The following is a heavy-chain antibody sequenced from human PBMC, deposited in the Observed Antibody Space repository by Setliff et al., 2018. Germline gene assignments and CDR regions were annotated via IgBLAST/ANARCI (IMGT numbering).Heavy chain of an antibody. Sequence: GSLRLSCAAFGFFFRSYEMNWVRQTPGKGLEWVSYINSGGTKIYYADSVEGRFTISRDNGKNSLFLQMNSVRAEDTAVYYCARSINGYQQRYDFWGQGALVTVSS. V-gene: IGHV3-48*03. D-gene: IGHD3-16*01. CDR3: ARSINGYQQRYDF. J-gene: IGHJ4*02. CDR1: GFFFRSYE. CDR2: INSGGTKI.